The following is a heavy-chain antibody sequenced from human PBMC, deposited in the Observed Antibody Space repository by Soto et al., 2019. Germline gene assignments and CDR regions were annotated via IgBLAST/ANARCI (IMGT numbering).Heavy chain of an antibody. CDR1: GFTVSSNY. D-gene: IGHD3-22*01. CDR3: PRNGDSSDSRGRFDP. V-gene: IGHV3-66*01. Sequence: EVQLVESGGGLVQPGGSLRLSCAASGFTVSSNYMSWVRQAPGKGLEWVSVIYSGGTTYYADSVKGRFTISRDNSKNTLNLKMNSRRAEDTAVYYWPRNGDSSDSRGRFDPWGQGTLVTVSS. CDR2: IYSGGTT. J-gene: IGHJ5*02.